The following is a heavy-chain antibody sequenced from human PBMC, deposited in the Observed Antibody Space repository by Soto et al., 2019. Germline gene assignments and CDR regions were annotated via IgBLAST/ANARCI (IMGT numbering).Heavy chain of an antibody. CDR3: ARVGWEDIYCDNSWDY. J-gene: IGHJ4*02. CDR2: IYHSGTT. CDR1: GGSISSSNW. V-gene: IGHV4-4*02. Sequence: SESMSLTCAVSGGSISSSNWWSWVRQPPGKGLEWSGEIYHSGTTNYNPSLKSRVTISVDKSKNQLSLKLSSVTAADTAVYYCARVGWEDIYCDNSWDYWGQGTLVTVSS. D-gene: IGHD4-17*01.